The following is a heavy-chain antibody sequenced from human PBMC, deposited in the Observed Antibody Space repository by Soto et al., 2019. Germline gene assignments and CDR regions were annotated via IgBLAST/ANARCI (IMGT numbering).Heavy chain of an antibody. J-gene: IGHJ3*02. V-gene: IGHV4-31*03. CDR1: GGSISSGGYY. D-gene: IGHD3-22*01. Sequence: PSETLSLTCTVSGGSISSGGYYWSWIRQHPGKGLEWIGYIYYSGSTYYNPSLKSRVTISVDTSKNQFSLKLSSVTAADTAVYYCARVHHSYDSSGSGGAFDIWGQGTMVTVSS. CDR3: ARVHHSYDSSGSGGAFDI. CDR2: IYYSGST.